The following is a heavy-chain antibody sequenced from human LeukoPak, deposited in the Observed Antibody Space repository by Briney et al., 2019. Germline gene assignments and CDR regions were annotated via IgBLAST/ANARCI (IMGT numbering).Heavy chain of an antibody. J-gene: IGHJ4*02. D-gene: IGHD1-26*01. V-gene: IGHV1-2*02. CDR1: GYTFTDYY. CDR2: INPNSGGT. Sequence: ASVKVSCKASGYTFTDYYMHWVRQAPGQGLEWMGEINPNSGGTNYAQKFQGRVTMTRDTSISTAYMELSRLRSDYTAVYYCAREGPIVGATHLVDYWGQGTLVSVSS. CDR3: AREGPIVGATHLVDY.